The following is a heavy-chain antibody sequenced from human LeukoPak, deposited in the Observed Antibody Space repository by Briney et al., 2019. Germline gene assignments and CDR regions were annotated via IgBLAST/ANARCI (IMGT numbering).Heavy chain of an antibody. D-gene: IGHD6-19*01. CDR3: AREKRGEQWVDPGGYYFDY. Sequence: SETLSLTCTVSGGSISSYYWSWIRQPPGKGLEWIGYIYYSGSTNYNPSLKSRVTISVDTSKNQFSLKLSSVTAADTAVYYCAREKRGEQWVDPGGYYFDYWGQGTLVTVSS. CDR2: IYYSGST. V-gene: IGHV4-59*01. CDR1: GGSISSYY. J-gene: IGHJ4*02.